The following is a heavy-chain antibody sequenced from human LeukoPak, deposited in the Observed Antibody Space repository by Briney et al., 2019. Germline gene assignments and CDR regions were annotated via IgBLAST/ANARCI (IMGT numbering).Heavy chain of an antibody. D-gene: IGHD3-10*01. Sequence: GGSLRLSCTASGFTFSNAWMSWVRQAPGKGLEWVGRIKTKTDGGTTDYAAPVKGRFAISRDDSKNTLYLQMTSLKTEDTAVYYCTTQGSITLVRGVILYWGQGTLVAVSS. V-gene: IGHV3-15*01. CDR3: TTQGSITLVRGVILY. CDR1: GFTFSNAW. CDR2: IKTKTDGGTT. J-gene: IGHJ4*02.